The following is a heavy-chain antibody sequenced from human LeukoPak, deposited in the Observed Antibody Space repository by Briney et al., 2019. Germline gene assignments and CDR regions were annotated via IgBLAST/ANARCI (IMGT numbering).Heavy chain of an antibody. CDR2: IDASGGST. CDR1: GFTFSSYA. J-gene: IGHJ5*02. CDR3: AKGSGSGWYGWFAP. V-gene: IGHV3-23*01. Sequence: GGSLRLSCAASGFTFSSYAMSWVRQAPGKGLEWVSSIDASGGSTYYADSVKGRFTTSRDNSKNTFYLQMNSLRADDTAVYYCAKGSGSGWYGWFAPWGQGTLVTVSS. D-gene: IGHD6-19*01.